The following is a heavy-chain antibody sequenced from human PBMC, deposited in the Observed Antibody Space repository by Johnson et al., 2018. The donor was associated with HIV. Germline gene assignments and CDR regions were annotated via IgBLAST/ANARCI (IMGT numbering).Heavy chain of an antibody. CDR3: ARELLRGPVVFVAFDM. V-gene: IGHV3-15*01. CDR1: GFSFTNAY. D-gene: IGHD3-10*01. J-gene: IGHJ3*02. Sequence: VQLLESGGGVVRPGGSLRLSCAASGFSFTNAYMTWVRLAPGKGLEWVGRIKSRPDGGTTDYGAPVKGRFSISRDDSKNSLYLQMNNLKVEDTAVYFCARELLRGPVVFVAFDMWGQGTMVTVSS. CDR2: IKSRPDGGTT.